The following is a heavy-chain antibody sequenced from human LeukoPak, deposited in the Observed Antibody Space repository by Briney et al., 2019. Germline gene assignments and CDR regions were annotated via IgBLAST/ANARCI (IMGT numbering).Heavy chain of an antibody. CDR3: ARGEQQLAHFDY. Sequence: GGSLRLSCAASGFTFSSSAMNWVRQAPGKGLEWVSSINNVASHIYYAHSVKGRFTISRDNAKNSLYLQMNSLRAEDTAVYYCARGEQQLAHFDYWGQGTLVTVSS. CDR1: GFTFSSSA. V-gene: IGHV3-21*01. J-gene: IGHJ4*02. CDR2: INNVASHI. D-gene: IGHD6-13*01.